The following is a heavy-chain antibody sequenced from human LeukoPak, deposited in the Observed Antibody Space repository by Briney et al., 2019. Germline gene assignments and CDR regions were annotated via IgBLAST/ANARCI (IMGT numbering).Heavy chain of an antibody. Sequence: GGSLRLSCAASGFTFSTYSMNWVRQAPGKGLEWVSSITSFSTYIYYAVSVRGRFTISRDDAKNSLYLQMNSLRAEDTAVYYCARDHHFDYGDGPWGQGTLVTVSS. V-gene: IGHV3-21*01. CDR3: ARDHHFDYGDGP. D-gene: IGHD4-17*01. J-gene: IGHJ5*02. CDR2: ITSFSTYI. CDR1: GFTFSTYS.